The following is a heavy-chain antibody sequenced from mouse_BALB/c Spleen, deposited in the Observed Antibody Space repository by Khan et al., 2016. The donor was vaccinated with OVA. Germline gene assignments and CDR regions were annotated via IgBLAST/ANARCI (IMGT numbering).Heavy chain of an antibody. J-gene: IGHJ4*01. CDR1: GFSLTTYG. CDR3: ARTYFSYGNYGDYYAMDY. V-gene: IGHV2-2*02. D-gene: IGHD2-1*01. Sequence: QVQLKESGPGLVQPSQSLSITCTVSGFSLTTYGINWVRQSPGKGLEWLGVIWSGGSTDYNAAFISRLSISKDNSKSPVFFKMNSLQANDTAIYYCARTYFSYGNYGDYYAMDYWGQGTTVTVSS. CDR2: IWSGGST.